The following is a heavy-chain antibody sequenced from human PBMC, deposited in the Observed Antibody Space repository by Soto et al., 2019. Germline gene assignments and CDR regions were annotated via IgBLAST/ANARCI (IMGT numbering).Heavy chain of an antibody. CDR1: GGSIYTYY. J-gene: IGHJ4*02. V-gene: IGHV4-59*01. CDR2: ISDGGST. Sequence: SETLSLTCNVSGGSIYTYYWNWIRQSPGKGLEWIGYISDGGSTNYNPSLKSRVTISVDTSKKQVSLKLSSVSAPDTARYFCARVYRTGVIGQYFDNWGQGTRVTVSS. CDR3: ARVYRTGVIGQYFDN. D-gene: IGHD3-16*02.